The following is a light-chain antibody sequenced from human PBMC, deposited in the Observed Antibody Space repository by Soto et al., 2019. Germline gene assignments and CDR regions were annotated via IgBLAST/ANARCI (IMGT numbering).Light chain of an antibody. Sequence: QSVLTQPASVSGSPGQSITISCTGTSSDVGGYNFVSWYQQHPGKAPKLLIFDVNSRPSGVSNRFSGSKSDNTASLTISGLQSEDEADYYCSSYKDSSTLVVFGGGTKLTVL. V-gene: IGLV2-14*01. J-gene: IGLJ2*01. CDR1: SSDVGGYNF. CDR3: SSYKDSSTLVV. CDR2: DVN.